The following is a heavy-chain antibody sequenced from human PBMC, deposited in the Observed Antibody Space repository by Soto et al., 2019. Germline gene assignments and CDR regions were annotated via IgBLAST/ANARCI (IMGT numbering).Heavy chain of an antibody. V-gene: IGHV3-9*01. CDR2: ISWNSGSI. J-gene: IGHJ4*02. Sequence: GGSLRLSCAASGFTFDDYAMHWVRQAPGKGLEWVSGISWNSGSIGYADSVKGRFTISRDNAKNSLYLQMNSLRAEDTALYYCARAPGLARCTNGVCFVDYWGQGTLVTVSS. CDR1: GFTFDDYA. D-gene: IGHD2-8*01. CDR3: ARAPGLARCTNGVCFVDY.